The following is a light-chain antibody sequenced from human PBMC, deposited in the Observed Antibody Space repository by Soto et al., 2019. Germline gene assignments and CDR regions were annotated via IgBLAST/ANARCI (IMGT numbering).Light chain of an antibody. CDR1: QSVSSN. J-gene: IGKJ4*01. V-gene: IGKV3-15*01. CDR2: GAS. Sequence: EIVMTQSPATLSVSPGERATLSCRASQSVSSNLAWYQQKPCQAPRLLIYGASTRATGIPARFSGSGSGTEFTLTISSLQSEDFAVYYCQQDNNWPLLTFGGGTKVEIK. CDR3: QQDNNWPLLT.